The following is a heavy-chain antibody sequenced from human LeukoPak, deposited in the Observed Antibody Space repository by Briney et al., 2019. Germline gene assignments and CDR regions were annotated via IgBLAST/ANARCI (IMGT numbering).Heavy chain of an antibody. CDR3: ARVGCFGELFLDY. CDR1: GFTVSSNY. J-gene: IGHJ4*02. CDR2: IYSGGST. V-gene: IGHV3-53*01. Sequence: AGGSLRLTCAASGFTVSSNYMSWVRQAPGKGLEWVSVIYSGGSTYYADSVKGRFTISRDNSKNTLYLQMNSLRAEDTAVYYCARVGCFGELFLDYWGQGTLVTVSS. D-gene: IGHD3-10*01.